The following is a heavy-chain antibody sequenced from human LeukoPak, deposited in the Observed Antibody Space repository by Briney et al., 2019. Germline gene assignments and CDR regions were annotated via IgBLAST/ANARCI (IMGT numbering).Heavy chain of an antibody. CDR1: GYTFTSYA. CDR2: INAGNGNT. D-gene: IGHD1-26*01. Sequence: ASVKVSCKASGYTFTSYAMHWVPQAPGQRLEWMGWINAGNGNTQYSQTLQGRVTITRDTSASTAYMELSRLRSEDTAAYYCAREREAAFYSWGQGTLVTVSS. CDR3: AREREAAFYS. V-gene: IGHV1-3*01. J-gene: IGHJ4*02.